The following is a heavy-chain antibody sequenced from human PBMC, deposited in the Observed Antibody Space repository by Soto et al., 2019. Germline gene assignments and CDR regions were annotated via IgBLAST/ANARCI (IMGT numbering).Heavy chain of an antibody. CDR3: AKSIAVATGWLDP. J-gene: IGHJ5*02. D-gene: IGHD6-19*01. V-gene: IGHV3-33*06. CDR1: VFIFSIYG. CDR2: IWYDGSNT. Sequence: WGSLRVSCASSVFIFSIYGMRWVRQAPGKGLEWVAGIWYDGSNTFYSDAVKGRFSISRDNSKNTVDLQMNSLRAEDTAVYYCAKSIAVATGWLDPWGQGIKVTVSS.